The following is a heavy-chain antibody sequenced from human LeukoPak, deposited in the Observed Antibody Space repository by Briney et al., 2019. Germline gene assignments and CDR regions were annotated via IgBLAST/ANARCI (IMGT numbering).Heavy chain of an antibody. V-gene: IGHV3-48*04. CDR1: GFTFSSYS. J-gene: IGHJ4*02. Sequence: PGGSLRLSCAASGFTFSSYSMNWVRQAPGKGLEWVSYISSSGSTIYYADSVKGRFTISRDNAKNSLYLQMNSLRAEDTAVYYCARDPAAHPAFDYWGQGTLVTVSS. D-gene: IGHD6-6*01. CDR3: ARDPAAHPAFDY. CDR2: ISSSGSTI.